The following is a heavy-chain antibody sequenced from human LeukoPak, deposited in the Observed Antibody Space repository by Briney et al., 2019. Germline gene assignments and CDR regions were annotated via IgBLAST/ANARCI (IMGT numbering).Heavy chain of an antibody. V-gene: IGHV3-11*04. D-gene: IGHD1-26*01. CDR2: ITTSGTTT. CDR3: VRVYGGSPYGTDY. Sequence: GRSLRLSCAASGFIFSDYYMTWIRQAPGKGLEWVSYITTSGTTTHYADSVKGRFTISRDNAKNSPYMQMNSLRAEDSAVYYCVRVYGGSPYGTDYWGQGTLVAVSS. CDR1: GFIFSDYY. J-gene: IGHJ4*02.